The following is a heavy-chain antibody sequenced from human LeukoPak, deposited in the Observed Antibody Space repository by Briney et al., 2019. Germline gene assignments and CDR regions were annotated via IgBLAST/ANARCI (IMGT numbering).Heavy chain of an antibody. D-gene: IGHD3-10*01. J-gene: IGHJ4*02. CDR3: ASITMVRGVIRTFDY. CDR1: GYSFTSYW. Sequence: GESLKISCKGSGYSFTSYWIGWVRQMPGKGLEWMGIIYPGDSDTRYSPPFQGQVTISADKSISTAYLQWSSPKASDTAMYYCASITMVRGVIRTFDYWGQGTLVTVSS. V-gene: IGHV5-51*01. CDR2: IYPGDSDT.